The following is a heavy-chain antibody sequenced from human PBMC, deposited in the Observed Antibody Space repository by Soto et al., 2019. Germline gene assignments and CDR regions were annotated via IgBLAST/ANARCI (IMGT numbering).Heavy chain of an antibody. CDR1: GYSFTSYW. D-gene: IGHD2-2*01. CDR2: IYPGDSDT. J-gene: IGHJ6*02. CDR3: ARQSVLVPGKRYYYYGMDV. Sequence: GESLKISCKGSGYSFTSYWIGWVRQMPGKGLEWMGIIYPGDSDTRYSPSFQGQVTISADKSISTAYLQWSSLKASDTAMYYWARQSVLVPGKRYYYYGMDVWGQGTTVTVS. V-gene: IGHV5-51*01.